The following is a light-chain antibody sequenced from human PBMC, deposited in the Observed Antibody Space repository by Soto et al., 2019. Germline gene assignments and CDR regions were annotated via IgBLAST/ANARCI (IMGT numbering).Light chain of an antibody. CDR3: QQRSNWPIT. J-gene: IGKJ5*01. Sequence: EIVMTQSPATLSLSPGERATLSCRASQSVSSYLAWYQQKPGQAPRLLIYDASNRATGIPARFSGSGSGTDFTLTISSLEPEDVAVYYCQQRSNWPITFCHGTRPAIK. CDR1: QSVSSY. V-gene: IGKV3-11*01. CDR2: DAS.